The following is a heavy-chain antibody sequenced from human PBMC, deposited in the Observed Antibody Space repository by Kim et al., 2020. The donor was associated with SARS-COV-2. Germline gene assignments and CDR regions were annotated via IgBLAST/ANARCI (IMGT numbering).Heavy chain of an antibody. CDR2: FDREDGET. D-gene: IGHD3-16*01. V-gene: IGHV1-24*01. J-gene: IGHJ6*02. Sequence: ASVKVSCKVSGYTLSEMSMYWVRQAPGKGLEWMGGFDREDGETTYAQKFQGRVTMTEDTSTDTAYMELSRLRSEDTAVYYCVTGGGAATFYEVYFQYGMDVWGRGTSVTVSS. CDR3: VTGGGAATFYEVYFQYGMDV. CDR1: GYTLSEMS.